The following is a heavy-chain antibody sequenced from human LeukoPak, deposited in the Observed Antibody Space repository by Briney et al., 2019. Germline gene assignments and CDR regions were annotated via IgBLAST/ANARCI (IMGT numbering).Heavy chain of an antibody. V-gene: IGHV4-59*12. Sequence: SETLSLTCTVSGGSISSYYWTWIRQPPGKGLEWIGYIYHIGSTNYSPSLKSRVTISLDTSKNQFSLRLSSVTAADTAVYYCARGTVTGSGNDYWGQGTLVTVSS. J-gene: IGHJ4*02. CDR1: GGSISSYY. CDR3: ARGTVTGSGNDY. D-gene: IGHD1-14*01. CDR2: IYHIGST.